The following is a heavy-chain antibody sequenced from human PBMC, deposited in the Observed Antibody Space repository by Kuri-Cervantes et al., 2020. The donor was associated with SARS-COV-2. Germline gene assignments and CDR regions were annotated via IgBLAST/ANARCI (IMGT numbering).Heavy chain of an antibody. J-gene: IGHJ6*03. D-gene: IGHD3-10*01. CDR1: GFTFSSYT. CDR3: ARAGWSTKPESGVAGSGSYFPVVGHHYYYMDV. V-gene: IGHV3-21*04. Sequence: GGSLRLSCVASGFTFSSYTLTWVRQAPGKALEWVSSISGSRSYIYYADSVKGRFTISTDNAENSLYLQMNSLRAEDTAVYYCARAGWSTKPESGVAGSGSYFPVVGHHYYYMDVWGKGTTVTVSS. CDR2: ISGSRSYI.